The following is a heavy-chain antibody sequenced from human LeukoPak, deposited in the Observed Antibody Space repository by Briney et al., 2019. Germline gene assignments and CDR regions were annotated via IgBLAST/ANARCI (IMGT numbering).Heavy chain of an antibody. V-gene: IGHV3-11*06. D-gene: IGHD1-26*01. CDR2: ISGSSSDT. Sequence: GGSLRLSCAASGFTFSDYYMSWIRQAPGKGLEWLSYISGSSSDTNYADSVKGRFTISRDNAKNSLYLQMNSLRDEDTAVYYCAKSGSYRFDDWGQGTLVAVSS. J-gene: IGHJ4*02. CDR1: GFTFSDYY. CDR3: AKSGSYRFDD.